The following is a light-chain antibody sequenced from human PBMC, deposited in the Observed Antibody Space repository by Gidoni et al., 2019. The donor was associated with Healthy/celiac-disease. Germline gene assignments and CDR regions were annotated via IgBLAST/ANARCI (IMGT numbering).Light chain of an antibody. CDR2: GAS. V-gene: IGKV3-15*01. CDR1: QSVSSN. J-gene: IGKJ2*01. CDR3: QQYNNWPPRYT. Sequence: EVAMTQPPATLSVSPGESATLSCRASQSVSSNLAWYQQKPGQAPRLLIYGASTRATAIPARFSGRGSGTEFTLTISSMQSEDFAVDYCQQYNNWPPRYTFGQGTKVEIK.